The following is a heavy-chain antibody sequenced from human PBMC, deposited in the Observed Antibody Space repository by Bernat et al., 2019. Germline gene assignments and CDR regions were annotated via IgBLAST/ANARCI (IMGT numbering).Heavy chain of an antibody. V-gene: IGHV3-9*01. CDR2: ISWNSGMI. Sequence: EGQLVESGGGLVQPGRSLRLSCAASGFSFDDYAMHWVRQAPGKGLEWVSGISWNSGMIDYADSVKGRFTVSRDNAKNSLYLQMNSLRAEDTALYYCAKDITNFGGGLNYMDGLGKGTTGTV. CDR3: AKDITNFGGGLNYMDG. J-gene: IGHJ6*03. D-gene: IGHD3-3*01. CDR1: GFSFDDYA.